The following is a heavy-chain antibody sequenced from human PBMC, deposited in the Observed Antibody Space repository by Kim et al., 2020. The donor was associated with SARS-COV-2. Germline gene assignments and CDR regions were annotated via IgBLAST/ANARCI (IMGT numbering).Heavy chain of an antibody. Sequence: GGSLRLSCAASGFTFSSYAMSWVRQAPGKWLEWVSAISGSGGSTYYADSVKGRFTISRDNSKNTLYLQMNSLRAEDTAVYCCAKSQGRYYGSGSLYYFDYWGQGTLVTVSS. J-gene: IGHJ4*02. V-gene: IGHV3-23*01. CDR1: GFTFSSYA. CDR2: ISGSGGST. D-gene: IGHD3-10*01. CDR3: AKSQGRYYGSGSLYYFDY.